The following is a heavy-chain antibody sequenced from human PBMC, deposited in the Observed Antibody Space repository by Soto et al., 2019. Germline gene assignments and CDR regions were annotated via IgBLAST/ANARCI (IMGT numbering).Heavy chain of an antibody. D-gene: IGHD3-3*01. CDR2: IVVGSGNT. Sequence: VSCKASGFTFTSSAVQWVRQARGQRLEWIGWIVVGSGNTNYAQKFQERVTITRDMSTSTAYMELSSLRSEDTAVYYCAADPEGGYYDFWSGLYYYYYGMDVWGQGTTVTVSS. V-gene: IGHV1-58*01. J-gene: IGHJ6*02. CDR1: GFTFTSSA. CDR3: AADPEGGYYDFWSGLYYYYYGMDV.